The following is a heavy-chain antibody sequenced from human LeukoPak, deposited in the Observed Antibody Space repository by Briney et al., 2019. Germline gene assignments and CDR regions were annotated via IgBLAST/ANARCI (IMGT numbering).Heavy chain of an antibody. V-gene: IGHV2-5*02. CDR1: GFSLSTSGVG. Sequence: SGPTLVNPTQTLTLTCTFSGFSLSTSGVGVGWIRQPPGKALEWLALIYWDDDKRYSPSLKSRLTITKDTSKNQVVLTMTNMDPVDTATYYCAHSDIRVLLWFGEGPGPSSYYFDYWGQGTLVTVSS. CDR3: AHSDIRVLLWFGEGPGPSSYYFDY. J-gene: IGHJ4*02. D-gene: IGHD3-10*01. CDR2: IYWDDDK.